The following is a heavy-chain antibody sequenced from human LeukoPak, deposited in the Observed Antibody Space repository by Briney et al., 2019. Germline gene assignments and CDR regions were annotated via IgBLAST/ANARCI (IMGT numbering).Heavy chain of an antibody. CDR3: AKGYYDIPTGAFDI. Sequence: GGSLRLSCAASGFALSSYTMSWVRQAPGKGLEWVSSLRGPEGSPFYADSVKGRFTISRDNSKNTLYLQMNSLRAEDTAVYYCAKGYYDIPTGAFDIWGQGTMVTVSS. J-gene: IGHJ3*02. V-gene: IGHV3-23*01. CDR1: GFALSSYT. CDR2: LRGPEGSP. D-gene: IGHD3-9*01.